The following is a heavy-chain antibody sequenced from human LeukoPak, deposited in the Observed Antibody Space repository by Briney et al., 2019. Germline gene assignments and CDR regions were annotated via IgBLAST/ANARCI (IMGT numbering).Heavy chain of an antibody. V-gene: IGHV1-69*13. CDR1: GGTFSSYA. CDR2: IIPIFDTA. CDR3: ARGIWSGSAYYYYYYGMDV. Sequence: SVKVSCKASGGTFSSYAISWVRQAPGQGLEWMGGIIPIFDTANYAQKFQGRVTITADESTSTAYMELSSLRSEDTAVYYCARGIWSGSAYYYYYYGMDVWGQGTTVTVSS. J-gene: IGHJ6*02. D-gene: IGHD3-3*01.